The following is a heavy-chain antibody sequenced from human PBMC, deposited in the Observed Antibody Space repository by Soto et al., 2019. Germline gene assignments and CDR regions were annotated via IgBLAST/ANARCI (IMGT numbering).Heavy chain of an antibody. Sequence: SVKGACKASGGSLSSYAISWGRQAPGQGLEWMGGIIPIFGTANYAQKFQGRVTITADESTSTAYMELSSLRSEDTAVYYCARAGYSSGWYGLAEYFQHWAQGTLVTVSS. J-gene: IGHJ1*01. V-gene: IGHV1-69*01. D-gene: IGHD6-19*01. CDR3: ARAGYSSGWYGLAEYFQH. CDR2: IIPIFGTA. CDR1: GGSLSSYA.